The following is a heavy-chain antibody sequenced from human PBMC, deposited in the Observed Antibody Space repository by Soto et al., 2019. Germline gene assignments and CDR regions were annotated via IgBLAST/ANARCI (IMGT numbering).Heavy chain of an antibody. CDR3: ATNYGSGSTHFDT. CDR1: GDTFNFYT. Sequence: QVQLVQSGAEVKTPGSLVKVSCTASGDTFNFYTLSWVRQAPGQGLEWMGRIIPMLGMSNYAQKFQGRVTMIADKSTRTVYMVLSGLRSEDTALYYCATNYGSGSTHFDTWGQGTLVTVSS. CDR2: IIPMLGMS. J-gene: IGHJ4*02. D-gene: IGHD3-10*01. V-gene: IGHV1-69*02.